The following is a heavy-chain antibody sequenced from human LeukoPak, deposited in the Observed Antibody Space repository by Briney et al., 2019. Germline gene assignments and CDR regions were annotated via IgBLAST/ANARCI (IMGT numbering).Heavy chain of an antibody. CDR1: GGSFSGYY. CDR3: ARGEYSYGYYFDY. V-gene: IGHV4-34*01. D-gene: IGHD5-18*01. Sequence: SSETLSLTCAVYGGSFSGYYWSWIRQPPGKGLEWIGEINHSGSTNYNPSLKSRVTISVDTSKNQFSLKLSSVTAADTAVYYCARGEYSYGYYFDYWGQGTLVTVSS. CDR2: INHSGST. J-gene: IGHJ4*02.